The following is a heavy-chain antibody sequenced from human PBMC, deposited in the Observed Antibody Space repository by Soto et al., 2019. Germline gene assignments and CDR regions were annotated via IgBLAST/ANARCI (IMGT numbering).Heavy chain of an antibody. J-gene: IGHJ4*02. CDR2: IWYDGSNK. Sequence: QVQLVESGGGVVQPGRSLRLSCAASGFTFSSYGMHWVRQAPGKGLEWVAVIWYDGSNKYYADSVKGRFTISRDNSKNTVYLQMNSLRDEDTAVYYCARDECSGGSCYILFDYWGQGTLVTVSS. V-gene: IGHV3-33*01. CDR1: GFTFSSYG. CDR3: ARDECSGGSCYILFDY. D-gene: IGHD2-15*01.